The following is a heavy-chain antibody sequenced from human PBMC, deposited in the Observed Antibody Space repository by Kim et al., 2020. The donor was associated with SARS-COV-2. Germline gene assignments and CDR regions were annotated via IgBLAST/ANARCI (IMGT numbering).Heavy chain of an antibody. CDR3: ARPPHYDILTGYYRDY. J-gene: IGHJ4*02. Sequence: SETLSLTCAVYGGSFSGYYWSWIRQPPGKGLEWIGEINHSGSTNYNPSLKSRVTISVDTSKNQFSLKLSSVTAADTAVYYCARPPHYDILTGYYRDYWGQGTLVTVSS. D-gene: IGHD3-9*01. CDR2: INHSGST. V-gene: IGHV4-34*01. CDR1: GGSFSGYY.